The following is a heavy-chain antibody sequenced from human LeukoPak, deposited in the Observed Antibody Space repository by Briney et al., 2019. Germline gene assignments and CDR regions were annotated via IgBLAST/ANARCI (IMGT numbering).Heavy chain of an antibody. D-gene: IGHD2-2*01. CDR2: ISGSGGST. CDR3: AKGFRTSTTPPDY. CDR1: GFTFSSYA. J-gene: IGHJ4*02. V-gene: IGHV3-23*01. Sequence: PGRSLRLSCAASGFTFSSYAMSWVRQAPGKGLEWVSAISGSGGSTYYADSVKGRFTISRDDSKNTLYLQMNSLRAEDTAVYYCAKGFRTSTTPPDYWGQGTLVTVSS.